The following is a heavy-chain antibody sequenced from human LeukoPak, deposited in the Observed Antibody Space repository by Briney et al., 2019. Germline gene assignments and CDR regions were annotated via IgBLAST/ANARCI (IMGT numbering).Heavy chain of an antibody. CDR3: ARAQGMTTLDY. J-gene: IGHJ4*02. V-gene: IGHV4-39*07. CDR2: IYYSGTA. Sequence: PSETLSLTCTVSGGSISSSSYYWGWIRQPPGKGLEWIGSIYYSGTAYYNRSLKSRVTISVDTSKNQFSLKLSSVTAADTAVYYCARAQGMTTLDYWGQGTLVTVSS. D-gene: IGHD4-17*01. CDR1: GGSISSSSYY.